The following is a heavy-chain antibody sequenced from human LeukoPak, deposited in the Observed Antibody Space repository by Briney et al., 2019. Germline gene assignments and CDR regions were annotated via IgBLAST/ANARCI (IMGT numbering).Heavy chain of an antibody. D-gene: IGHD5-18*01. CDR2: IYYSGST. V-gene: IGHV4-59*01. Sequence: SETLSLTCTVSGGSISSYYWSWIRQPPGKGLEWIGYIYYSGSTNYNPSLKSRVTISVDTSKSQFSLKLSSVTAADTAVFYCARSGGYNEGYGIFDYWGQGTLVTVSS. J-gene: IGHJ4*02. CDR3: ARSGGYNEGYGIFDY. CDR1: GGSISSYY.